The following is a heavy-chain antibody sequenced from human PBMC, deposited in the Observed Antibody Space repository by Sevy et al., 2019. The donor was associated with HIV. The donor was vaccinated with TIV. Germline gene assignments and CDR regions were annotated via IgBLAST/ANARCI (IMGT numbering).Heavy chain of an antibody. CDR1: GFTFSSYA. Sequence: GGSLRLSCAASGFTFSSYAMHWVRQAPGKGLEWVAVISYDGRNTNYADSVKGRFTISRDNSKNTLYLQMNSLRAEDTAVYSCARWDSITMIRAFDIWGQGTMVTVSS. D-gene: IGHD3-22*01. V-gene: IGHV3-30*04. CDR2: ISYDGRNT. CDR3: ARWDSITMIRAFDI. J-gene: IGHJ3*02.